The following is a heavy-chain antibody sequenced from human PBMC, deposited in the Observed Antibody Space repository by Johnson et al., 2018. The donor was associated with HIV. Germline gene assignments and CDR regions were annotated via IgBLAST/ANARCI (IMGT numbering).Heavy chain of an antibody. J-gene: IGHJ3*02. D-gene: IGHD6-13*01. CDR3: ARGRKDIAAVDGLDNDGFDT. CDR2: IYSGGST. V-gene: IGHV3-66*01. CDR1: GFTVSSNY. Sequence: VQLVESGGGLVQPGGSLRLSCAASGFTVSSNYMSWVRQAPGKGLEWVSVIYSGGSTYYADSVKGRFTISRDNSKNTLYLQMNTVRPEDTAVYYCARGRKDIAAVDGLDNDGFDTWGQGTTVTVSS.